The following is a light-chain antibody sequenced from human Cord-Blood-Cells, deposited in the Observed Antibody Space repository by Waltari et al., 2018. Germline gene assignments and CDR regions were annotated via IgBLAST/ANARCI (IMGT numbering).Light chain of an antibody. CDR2: EGS. CDR1: SSDVGRYNL. V-gene: IGLV2-23*03. CDR3: CSYAGSSTFDWV. J-gene: IGLJ3*02. Sequence: QSALTQPASVSGSPGQSRTISCTGTSSDVGRYNLVSWYQQHPGKDPKLMIYEGSKRPSGVSNRFSGSKSGNTASLTISGLQAEDEADYYCCSYAGSSTFDWVFGGGTKLTVL.